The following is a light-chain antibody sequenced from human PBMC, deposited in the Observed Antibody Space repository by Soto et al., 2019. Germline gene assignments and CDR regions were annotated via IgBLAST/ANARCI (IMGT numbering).Light chain of an antibody. CDR1: SGHSNYA. CDR3: QTWGTGTPWV. Sequence: QPVLTQSHSASASLGASVKLTCTLSSGHSNYAIAWHQQQPEKGPRYLMKLNSDGSHSKGDGIPDRFSGSSSGAERYLTISRLQSEDEADYYCQTWGTGTPWVFGGGTKLTVL. CDR2: LNSDGSH. J-gene: IGLJ3*02. V-gene: IGLV4-69*01.